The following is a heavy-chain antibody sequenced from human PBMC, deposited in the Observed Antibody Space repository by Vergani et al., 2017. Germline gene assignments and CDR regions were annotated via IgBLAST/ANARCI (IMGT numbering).Heavy chain of an antibody. D-gene: IGHD1-26*01. CDR2: LTGGGGST. V-gene: IGHV3-23*01. J-gene: IGHJ4*02. CDR3: VNDAGCYENFVDS. CDR1: GFTFSTYA. Sequence: EVQLLESGGSLKQPGGSVRLSCASSGFTFSTYAMHWVRQAPGKGLEWVSALTGGGGSTYYADSFKGRFIISRDNSRDTLYLQMNSLRPEDTATYYCVNDAGCYENFVDSWGQGTLVTVSS.